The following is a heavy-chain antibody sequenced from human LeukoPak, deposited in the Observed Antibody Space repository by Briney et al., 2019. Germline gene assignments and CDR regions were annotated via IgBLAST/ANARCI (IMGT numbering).Heavy chain of an antibody. CDR2: IYSGGST. J-gene: IGHJ4*02. CDR1: GFTFSSYW. D-gene: IGHD1-14*01. Sequence: PGGSLRLSCAASGFTFSSYWMHWVRQAPGKGLVWVSVIYSGGSTYYADSVKGRFTISRDNSKNTLYLQMNSLRAEDTAVYYCAREEPYFDYWGQGTLVTVSS. V-gene: IGHV3-66*01. CDR3: AREEPYFDY.